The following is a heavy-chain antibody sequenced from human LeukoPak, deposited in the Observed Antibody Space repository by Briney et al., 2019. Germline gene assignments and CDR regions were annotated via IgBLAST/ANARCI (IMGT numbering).Heavy chain of an antibody. CDR1: GGSISSYY. CDR3: ARFARIRFLEWLGFDP. CDR2: IYYSGST. D-gene: IGHD3-3*01. V-gene: IGHV4-59*01. Sequence: SETLSLTCTVSGGSISSYYWSWIRQPPGKGLEWIGYIYYSGSTNYNPSLKSRVTISVDTSKNQFSLKLSSVTAADTAVYYCARFARIRFLEWLGFDPWGQGTLVTVSS. J-gene: IGHJ5*02.